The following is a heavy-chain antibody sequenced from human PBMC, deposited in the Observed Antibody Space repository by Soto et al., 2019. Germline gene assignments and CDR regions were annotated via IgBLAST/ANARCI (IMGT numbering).Heavy chain of an antibody. CDR2: IKSKTDGGTT. Sequence: GGSLRLSCAASGFTFSTAWMNWFRQAPGKGLEWVGRIKSKTDGGTTDYAAPVKGRFTISRDDSKNTLYLQMNSLKTEDTAVYYCTTAWGVVAADDAFDIWGQGTMVTVSS. V-gene: IGHV3-15*07. CDR3: TTAWGVVAADDAFDI. J-gene: IGHJ3*02. D-gene: IGHD2-15*01. CDR1: GFTFSTAW.